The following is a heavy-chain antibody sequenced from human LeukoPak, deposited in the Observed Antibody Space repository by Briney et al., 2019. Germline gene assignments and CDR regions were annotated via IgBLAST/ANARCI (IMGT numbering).Heavy chain of an antibody. D-gene: IGHD2-21*02. Sequence: GGSLRLSCAASGFTFSSYWMHWVRQAPGKGLVWVSRINSDGSSTSYADSVKGRFTISRDNAKNTLYLQMNSLRAEDTAVYYCAREPVTAKAGFDYWGQGTLVTVSS. CDR3: AREPVTAKAGFDY. CDR2: INSDGSST. V-gene: IGHV3-74*01. J-gene: IGHJ4*02. CDR1: GFTFSSYW.